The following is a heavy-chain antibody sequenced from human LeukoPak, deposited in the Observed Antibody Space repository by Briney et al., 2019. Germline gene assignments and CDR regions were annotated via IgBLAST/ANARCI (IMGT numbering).Heavy chain of an antibody. J-gene: IGHJ3*02. D-gene: IGHD3-22*01. CDR2: IIPIFGTA. CDR3: ARGITMILPDAFDI. Sequence: SVKVSCKASGGSFSSYAISWVRQAPGQGLEWMGRIIPIFGTANYAQKFQGRVTITTDESTSTAYMELSSLRSEDTAVYYCARGITMILPDAFDIWGQGTMVTVSS. V-gene: IGHV1-69*05. CDR1: GGSFSSYA.